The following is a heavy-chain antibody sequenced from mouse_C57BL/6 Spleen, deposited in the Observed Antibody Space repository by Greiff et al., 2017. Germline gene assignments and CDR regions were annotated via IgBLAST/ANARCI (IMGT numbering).Heavy chain of an antibody. J-gene: IGHJ2*01. CDR2: IDPSDSYT. CDR3: ARTRIYDGYSFDY. CDR1: GYTFTSYW. D-gene: IGHD2-3*01. V-gene: IGHV1-50*01. Sequence: VQLQQPGAELVKPGASVKLSCKASGYTFTSYWMQWVKQRPGQGLEWIGEIDPSDSYTNYNQKFKGKATLTVDTSSSTAYMQLSSLTSEDSAVYYCARTRIYDGYSFDYWGQGTTLTVSS.